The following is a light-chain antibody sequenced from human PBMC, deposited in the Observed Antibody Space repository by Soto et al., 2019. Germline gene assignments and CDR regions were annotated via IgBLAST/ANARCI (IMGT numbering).Light chain of an antibody. J-gene: IGKJ1*01. V-gene: IGKV3-15*01. Sequence: EIVMTQSPATLSVSPGGGATLSCRASQSISDTLAWYQQKPGQAPTLLIYGASRRATGFPARFSGSGSGTDFTLTISSLQSEDFAVYYCQQYDNWPWAFGQGTKV. CDR2: GAS. CDR1: QSISDT. CDR3: QQYDNWPWA.